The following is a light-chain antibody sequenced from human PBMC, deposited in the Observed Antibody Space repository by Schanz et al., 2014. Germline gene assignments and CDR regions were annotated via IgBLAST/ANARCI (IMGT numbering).Light chain of an antibody. CDR1: QSVSSSS. CDR3: QQYTTSPGT. Sequence: EIVLTQSPGTLSLSPGERATLSCRASQSVSSSSLAWYQQKPGQAPKLLIYDASNRATGIPDRFSGSGSGTDFTLTISRLEPEDFAMYYCQQYTTSPGTFGQGTKVEIK. V-gene: IGKV3-20*01. CDR2: DAS. J-gene: IGKJ1*01.